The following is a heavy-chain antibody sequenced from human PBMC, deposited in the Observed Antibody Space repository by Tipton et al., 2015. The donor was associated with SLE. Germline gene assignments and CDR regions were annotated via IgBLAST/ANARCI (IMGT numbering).Heavy chain of an antibody. Sequence: QLVQSGAEVKKPGASVKVSCKASGYTFTSYGISWVRQAPGQGLEWMGWISAYNGNTNYAQKLQGRVTMTTDTSTSTAYMELRSLRSVDTAVYYCARDLRYFDWLLSDAFDIWGQGTMVTVSS. CDR3: ARDLRYFDWLLSDAFDI. J-gene: IGHJ3*02. CDR1: GYTFTSYG. V-gene: IGHV1-18*01. D-gene: IGHD3-9*01. CDR2: ISAYNGNT.